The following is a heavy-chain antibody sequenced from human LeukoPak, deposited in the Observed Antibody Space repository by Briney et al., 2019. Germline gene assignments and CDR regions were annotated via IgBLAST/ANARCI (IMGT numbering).Heavy chain of an antibody. CDR2: IYAGNSDA. D-gene: IGHD3-22*01. V-gene: IGHV5-51*01. CDR3: ARQGYYYDSSGPLDY. Sequence: GESLRISCQGFGYPFTTSWIGWVRQLPGKGLEWTAIIYAGNSDAKYSPSFQGQVSISTDRSISTAYLHWSSLKASDTAMYYCARQGYYYDSSGPLDYWGQGTLVTVSS. CDR1: GYPFTTSW. J-gene: IGHJ4*02.